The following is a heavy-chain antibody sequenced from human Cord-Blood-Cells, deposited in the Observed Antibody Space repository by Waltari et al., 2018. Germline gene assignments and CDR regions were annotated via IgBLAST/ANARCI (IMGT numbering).Heavy chain of an antibody. Sequence: EVQLVESGGGLVKPGGSLRLSCAASGFTFSSYSMNWVRQAPGKGLEWGSSISSSSSYIYYADSVKGRFTISRDNAKNSLYLQMNSLRAEDTAVYYCARDVVGSSSSGDDYWGQGTLVTVS. D-gene: IGHD6-6*01. CDR1: GFTFSSYS. V-gene: IGHV3-21*01. CDR2: ISSSSSYI. CDR3: ARDVVGSSSSGDDY. J-gene: IGHJ4*02.